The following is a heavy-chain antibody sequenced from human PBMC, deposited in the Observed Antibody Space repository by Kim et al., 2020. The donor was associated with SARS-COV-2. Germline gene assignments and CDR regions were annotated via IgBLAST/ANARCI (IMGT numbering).Heavy chain of an antibody. CDR2: TYYRSKWYN. J-gene: IGHJ4*02. Sequence: SQTLSLTCAISGDSVSSNSAAWHWLRPSPSRGLEWLGRTYYRSKWYNDYAVSVKSRITINPDTSKNQFSLQLNSVTPEDTAVYYCARDIRPPYSSRGYFDYWGQGTLVTVSS. D-gene: IGHD6-13*01. V-gene: IGHV6-1*01. CDR1: GDSVSSNSAA. CDR3: ARDIRPPYSSRGYFDY.